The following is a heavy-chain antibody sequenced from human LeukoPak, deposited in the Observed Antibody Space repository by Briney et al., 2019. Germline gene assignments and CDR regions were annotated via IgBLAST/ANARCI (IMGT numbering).Heavy chain of an antibody. CDR1: GFTFSTYG. Sequence: GGSLRLSCAASGFTFSTYGMHWVRQAPGKGLEWVTFIRYDGSNKYYADSVKGRFTISRDNSKNTLYLQMSSLRAEDTAVYYCAKEYGDYAYYYYYMDVWGKGTTVTVSS. D-gene: IGHD4-17*01. CDR2: IRYDGSNK. J-gene: IGHJ6*03. CDR3: AKEYGDYAYYYYYMDV. V-gene: IGHV3-30*02.